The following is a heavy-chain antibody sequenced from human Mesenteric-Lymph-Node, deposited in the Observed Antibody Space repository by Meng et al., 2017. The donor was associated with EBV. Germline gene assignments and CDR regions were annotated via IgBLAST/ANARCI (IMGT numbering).Heavy chain of an antibody. CDR1: CSSFGSYI. Sequence: QLEESGGGLVKAVGALGRSCADSCSSFGSYIMMWVRQAPGKGLEWGAVVSNDGTFTNYADSVKGRFTISRDNSKNTVYLQMNSLRAEDTAVYYCARESSNGGSYFANWGQGTLVTVSS. D-gene: IGHD1-26*01. CDR2: VSNDGTFT. J-gene: IGHJ4*02. V-gene: IGHV3-30-3*01. CDR3: ARESSNGGSYFAN.